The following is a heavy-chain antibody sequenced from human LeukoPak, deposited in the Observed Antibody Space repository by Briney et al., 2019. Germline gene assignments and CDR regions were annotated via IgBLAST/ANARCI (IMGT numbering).Heavy chain of an antibody. D-gene: IGHD2-15*01. CDR2: ISSDSGAR. CDR1: GLTFSTYS. CDR3: ARATQPGFDP. V-gene: IGHV3-48*01. J-gene: IGHJ5*02. Sequence: GGSLRLSCGASGLTFSTYSMNWVRQAPGKGLGGVSYISSDSGARYYADSVKGRFTIFRDNAKNSLYLQMNSLRAEDTAVYYCARATQPGFDPWGQGTLVTVSS.